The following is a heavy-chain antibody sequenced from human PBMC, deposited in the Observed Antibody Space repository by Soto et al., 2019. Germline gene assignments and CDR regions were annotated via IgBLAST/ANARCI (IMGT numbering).Heavy chain of an antibody. D-gene: IGHD6-6*01. V-gene: IGHV4-34*01. CDR1: GGSFSGYY. CDR2: INHSGST. Sequence: PSETLSLTCAVYGGSFSGYYWSWIRQPPGKGLEWIGEINHSGSTNYNPSLKSRVTISVDTSKNQFSLKLSSVTAADTAVYYCGGGVRQLARNYYYSYMDVWAKRTRVTVSS. CDR3: GGGVRQLARNYYYSYMDV. J-gene: IGHJ6*03.